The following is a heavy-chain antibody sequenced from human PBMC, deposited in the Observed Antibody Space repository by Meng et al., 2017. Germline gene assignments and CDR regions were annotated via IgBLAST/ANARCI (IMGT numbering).Heavy chain of an antibody. CDR2: ISYDGSNK. CDR1: GFTFRSYA. CDR3: ARGSYYDSSGYYSVNY. J-gene: IGHJ4*02. D-gene: IGHD3-22*01. V-gene: IGHV3-30*01. Sequence: QLVESGGCVVQPGRSLALSCSASGFTFRSYARHWVRQAPGKGLEWVAVISYDGSNKYYADSVKGRFTISRDNSKNTLYLQMNSLRAEDTAVYYCARGSYYDSSGYYSVNYWGQGTLVTVSS.